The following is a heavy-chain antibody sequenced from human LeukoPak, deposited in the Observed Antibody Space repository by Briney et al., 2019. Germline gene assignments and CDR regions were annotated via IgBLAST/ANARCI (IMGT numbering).Heavy chain of an antibody. V-gene: IGHV4-30-2*01. CDR1: GGSISSGLYS. CDR3: ARLQYCSGTSCYWFDP. Sequence: SETLSLTCDVSGGSISSGLYSWSWIRQPLGKGLEWIGYIYHTGSTYYNPSLKSRVTISVDTSKNQFSLRPSSVTAADTAVYYCARLQYCSGTSCYWFDPWGQGTLVTVSS. J-gene: IGHJ5*02. CDR2: IYHTGST. D-gene: IGHD2-2*01.